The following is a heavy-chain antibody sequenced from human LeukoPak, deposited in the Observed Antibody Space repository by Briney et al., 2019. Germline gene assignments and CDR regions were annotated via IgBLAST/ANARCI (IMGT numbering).Heavy chain of an antibody. V-gene: IGHV4-34*01. D-gene: IGHD3-10*01. CDR2: INHSGST. CDR1: GASFSGYY. J-gene: IGHJ4*02. CDR3: ARGLYYYGSGSYFYYFDY. Sequence: PSETLSLTCAVYGASFSGYYWSWIRQPPGKGLEWIGEINHSGSTNYNPSLKSRVTISVDTSKNQFSLKLSSVTAADTAVYYCARGLYYYGSGSYFYYFDYWGQGTLVTVSS.